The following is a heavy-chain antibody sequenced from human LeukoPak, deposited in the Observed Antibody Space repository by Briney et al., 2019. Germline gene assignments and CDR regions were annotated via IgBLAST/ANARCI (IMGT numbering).Heavy chain of an antibody. D-gene: IGHD1-26*01. J-gene: IGHJ4*02. V-gene: IGHV3-53*01. CDR1: GFTVSSYY. Sequence: GGSLRLSCAASGFTVSSYYMSWVRQAPGKGLEWVSLIYGGGSTYYADSVKGRFTISRDNPKNTLYLQMNSLRAEDTAVYYCATLVGAPQGYWGQGTLVTVSS. CDR3: ATLVGAPQGY. CDR2: IYGGGST.